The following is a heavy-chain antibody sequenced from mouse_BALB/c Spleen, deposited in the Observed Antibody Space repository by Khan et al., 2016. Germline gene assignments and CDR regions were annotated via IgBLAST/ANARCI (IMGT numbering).Heavy chain of an antibody. V-gene: IGHV9-1*02. Sequence: QIQLVQSGPELKKPGETVKISCKASGYTFTNYGMNWVKQAPGKGLKWMGWINTYTGEPTYADDFKGRFAFSLETSASTAYLQFNNLKNEDMATYFCARRRGYLSAMDYWGQGTSVTVSS. CDR2: INTYTGEP. CDR3: ARRRGYLSAMDY. J-gene: IGHJ4*01. CDR1: GYTFTNYG. D-gene: IGHD2-3*01.